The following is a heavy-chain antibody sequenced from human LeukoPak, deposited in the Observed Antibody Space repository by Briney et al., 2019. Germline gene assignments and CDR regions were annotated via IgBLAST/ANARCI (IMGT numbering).Heavy chain of an antibody. CDR3: ARQPRVGYCSGGSCYPKGVDYYYGMDV. Sequence: NPSETLSLTCTVSGGSISSSSYYWGWIRQPPGKGLEWIGSIYYSGSTYYNPSLKSRVTISVDTSKNQFSLKLSSVTAADTAVYYCARQPRVGYCSGGSCYPKGVDYYYGMDVWGQGTTVTVSS. V-gene: IGHV4-39*01. CDR2: IYYSGST. D-gene: IGHD2-15*01. J-gene: IGHJ6*02. CDR1: GGSISSSSYY.